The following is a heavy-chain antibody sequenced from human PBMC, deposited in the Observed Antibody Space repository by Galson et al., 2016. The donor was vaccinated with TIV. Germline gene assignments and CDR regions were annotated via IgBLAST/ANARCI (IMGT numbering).Heavy chain of an antibody. CDR1: GFTFINYG. D-gene: IGHD2-2*01. CDR3: AKTLYCSSPSCPYYYYYYMDV. V-gene: IGHV3-30*02. J-gene: IGHJ6*03. CDR2: IRSDESDK. Sequence: SLRLSCAASGFTFINYGIHWVRQAPGKGLEWVAFIRSDESDKYYADSVKGRFTISRDNSKNKLFLQMNSLRAEDTAYYYCAKTLYCSSPSCPYYYYYYMDVWGKGTTVTVSS.